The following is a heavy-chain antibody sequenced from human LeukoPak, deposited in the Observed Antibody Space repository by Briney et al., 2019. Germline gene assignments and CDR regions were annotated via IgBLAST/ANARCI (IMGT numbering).Heavy chain of an antibody. CDR2: IYHSGST. V-gene: IGHV4-30-2*01. D-gene: IGHD2-2*02. CDR1: GGSISSGGYY. Sequence: SETLSLTCTVSGGSISSGGYYWSWIRQPPGKGLEWIGYIYHSGSTYYNPSLKSRVTISVDRSKNQFSLKLSSVTAVDTAVYYCARDSTGYCSSTSCYKDAFDIWGQGTMVTVSS. CDR3: ARDSTGYCSSTSCYKDAFDI. J-gene: IGHJ3*02.